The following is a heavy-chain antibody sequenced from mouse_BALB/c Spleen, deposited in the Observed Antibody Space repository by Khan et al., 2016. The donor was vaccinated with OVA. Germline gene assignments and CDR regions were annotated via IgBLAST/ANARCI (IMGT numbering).Heavy chain of an antibody. CDR3: ARLAYYYSSEGFAY. Sequence: EVELVESGGDFVRPGGSLILSCAASGFTFSTYGMSWVRQTPDKRLEWVATINTGGAYTYYPDSVKGRFTISRDNAKNTLYLQLSSLKSEDTAIYYCARLAYYYSSEGFAYWGQGTLVTVSA. D-gene: IGHD1-1*01. CDR2: INTGGAYT. CDR1: GFTFSTYG. V-gene: IGHV5-6*01. J-gene: IGHJ3*01.